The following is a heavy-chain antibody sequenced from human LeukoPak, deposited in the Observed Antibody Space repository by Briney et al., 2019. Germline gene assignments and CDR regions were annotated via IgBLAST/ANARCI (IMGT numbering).Heavy chain of an antibody. CDR1: GFTFSSYS. Sequence: GGSLRLSCAASGFTFSSYSMNWVRQAPGKGLEWVSSISSSSSYIYYADPVKGRFTISRDNSKNTLYLQMNSLRAEDTAVYYCAKDQPCSGGSCYSMGPIGYWGQGTLVTVSS. CDR3: AKDQPCSGGSCYSMGPIGY. J-gene: IGHJ4*02. CDR2: ISSSSSYI. V-gene: IGHV3-21*01. D-gene: IGHD2-15*01.